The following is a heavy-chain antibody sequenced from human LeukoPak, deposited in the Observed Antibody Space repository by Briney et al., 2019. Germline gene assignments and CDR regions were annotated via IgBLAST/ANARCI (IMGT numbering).Heavy chain of an antibody. CDR3: ARPRRGSSWYWFDP. Sequence: SETLSLTCAVYGGSFSGYYWSWIRQPPGKGLEWIGEINHSGSTNYNPSLKSRVTISVDTSKNQFSLKLSSVTAADTAVYYCARPRRGSSWYWFDPWGQGTLVTVSS. V-gene: IGHV4-34*01. D-gene: IGHD6-13*01. CDR2: INHSGST. J-gene: IGHJ5*02. CDR1: GGSFSGYY.